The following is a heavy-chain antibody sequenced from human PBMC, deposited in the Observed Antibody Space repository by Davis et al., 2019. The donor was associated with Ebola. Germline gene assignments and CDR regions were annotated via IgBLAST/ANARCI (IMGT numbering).Heavy chain of an antibody. CDR2: IYTDGGT. J-gene: IGHJ4*02. V-gene: IGHV3-53*01. D-gene: IGHD6-13*01. CDR3: ARGPSTGNSFSY. Sequence: PGGSLRLSCVASGFTVSSNYMSWVRQAPGKGLEWVSVIYTDGGTYYADSVKGRFTISRDNSKNTLYLQMNSLRAEDTAVYYCARGPSTGNSFSYWGQGTLVTVSS. CDR1: GFTVSSNY.